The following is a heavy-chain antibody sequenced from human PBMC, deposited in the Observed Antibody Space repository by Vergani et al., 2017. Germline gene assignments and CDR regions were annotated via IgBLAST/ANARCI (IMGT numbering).Heavy chain of an antibody. V-gene: IGHV1-69*13. CDR2: IIPIFGTA. J-gene: IGHJ5*02. D-gene: IGHD3-22*01. Sequence: QVQLVQSGAEVKKPGSSVKVSCKASGGTFSSYATSWVRQAPGQGLEWMGRIIPIFGTANYAQKFQGRVTITADESTSTAYMELSSLRSEDTAVYYCAKSEDYYDSSGYSTWFDPWGQGTLVTVSS. CDR1: GGTFSSYA. CDR3: AKSEDYYDSSGYSTWFDP.